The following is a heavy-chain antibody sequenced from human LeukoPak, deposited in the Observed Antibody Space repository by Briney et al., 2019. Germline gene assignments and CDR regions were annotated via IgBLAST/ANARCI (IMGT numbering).Heavy chain of an antibody. CDR3: ARDAYMVRGVTIGYFQH. D-gene: IGHD3-10*01. V-gene: IGHV3-30-3*01. Sequence: GRSLRLSCAASGFTFSSYAMHWVRQAPGKGLEWVAVISYDGSNKYYADSVKGRFTISRDNSKNTLYLQMNSLRAEDTAVYYCARDAYMVRGVTIGYFQHWGQGPLVTVSS. CDR1: GFTFSSYA. J-gene: IGHJ1*01. CDR2: ISYDGSNK.